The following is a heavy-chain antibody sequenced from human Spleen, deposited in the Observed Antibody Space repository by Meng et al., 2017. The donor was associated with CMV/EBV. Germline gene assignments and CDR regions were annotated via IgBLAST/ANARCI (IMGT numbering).Heavy chain of an antibody. CDR2: MNQDGSQK. D-gene: IGHD3-3*01. Sequence: GGSLRLSCAASGFTFSSLWMTWVRQAPGKGLEWVANMNQDGSQKNYVDSVRGRFTISRDNAKSSLFLQMNSLRAEDTAVYYCAKISDFWSGSDVWGQGTTVTVSS. V-gene: IGHV3-7*01. J-gene: IGHJ6*02. CDR1: GFTFSSLW. CDR3: AKISDFWSGSDV.